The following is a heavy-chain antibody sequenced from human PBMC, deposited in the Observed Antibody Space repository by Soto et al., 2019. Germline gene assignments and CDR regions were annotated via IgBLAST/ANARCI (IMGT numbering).Heavy chain of an antibody. CDR1: GDSISGGGFS. CDR2: IYSSGTS. J-gene: IGHJ5*02. V-gene: IGHV4-31*11. CDR3: AREWQQLVLRWFDP. Sequence: SETLSLTCAVSGDSISGGGFSWNWIRQSPGKGLEWIGYIYSSGTSYYNPSLKSRVTISVDKSQNQFSLKLSSMTAADTAVYYCAREWQQLVLRWFDPWGQGTLVT. D-gene: IGHD6-13*01.